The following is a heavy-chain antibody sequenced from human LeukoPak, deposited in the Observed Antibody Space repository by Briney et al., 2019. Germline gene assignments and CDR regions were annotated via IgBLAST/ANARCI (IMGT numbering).Heavy chain of an antibody. Sequence: PGGSLRLSCAASGFTFSDYHMTWIRRAPGKGLEWVSFTSNTGGTTYYADSVRGRFTISRDNTKNSLYLQMNSLRADDTAVYYCARGGNMGSAPFDYWGKGTLVTVSS. J-gene: IGHJ4*02. CDR1: GFTFSDYH. V-gene: IGHV3-11*01. CDR3: ARGGNMGSAPFDY. D-gene: IGHD1/OR15-1a*01. CDR2: TSNTGGTT.